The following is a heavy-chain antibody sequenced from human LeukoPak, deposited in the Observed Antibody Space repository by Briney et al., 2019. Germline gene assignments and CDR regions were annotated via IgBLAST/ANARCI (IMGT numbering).Heavy chain of an antibody. CDR1: GFTFTSHS. CDR3: ARDWRNKYSNSWSRGEWYFDL. CDR2: ISSNRDYI. V-gene: IGHV3-21*01. J-gene: IGHJ2*01. Sequence: GGSLRLSFVASGFTFTSHSLNWLRQAPGKGLEWVASISSNRDYILYAESVKGRFSISRDNARNSGYLQMNSLTVEDTALYYCARDWRNKYSNSWSRGEWYFDLWGRGTLVSVSS. D-gene: IGHD6-13*01.